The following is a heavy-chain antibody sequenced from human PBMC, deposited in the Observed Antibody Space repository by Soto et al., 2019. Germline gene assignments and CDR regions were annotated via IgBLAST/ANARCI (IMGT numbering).Heavy chain of an antibody. V-gene: IGHV4-59*12. J-gene: IGHJ5*02. D-gene: IGHD3-16*02. CDR3: ARAKITFGGVIGHNWFDP. CDR1: GGSISSYY. CDR2: IYYSGST. Sequence: SETLSLTCTVSGGSISSYYWSWIRQPPGKGLEWIGYIYYSGSTYYNPSLKSRVTISVDTSKNQFSLKLSSVTAADTAVYYCARAKITFGGVIGHNWFDPWGQGTLVTVSS.